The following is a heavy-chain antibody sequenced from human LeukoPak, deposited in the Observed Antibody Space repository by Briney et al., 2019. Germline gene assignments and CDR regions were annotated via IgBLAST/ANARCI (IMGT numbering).Heavy chain of an antibody. CDR2: IYTSGST. V-gene: IGHV4-4*09. CDR1: GGSISSYY. Sequence: SETLSLTCTVSGGSISSYYWSWIRQPPGKGLEWIGYIYTSGSTNYNPSLKSRVTISVDTSKNQFSLKLSSVTAADTAVYYCARHPGGDCWVDYWGQGTLVTVSS. CDR3: ARHPGGDCWVDY. J-gene: IGHJ4*02. D-gene: IGHD2-21*01.